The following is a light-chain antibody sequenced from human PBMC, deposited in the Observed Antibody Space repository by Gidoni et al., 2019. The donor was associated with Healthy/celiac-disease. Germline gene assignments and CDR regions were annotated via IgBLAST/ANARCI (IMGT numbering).Light chain of an antibody. J-gene: IGLJ1*01. CDR3: VLDRGSGTYV. Sequence: QTVVPQAPSFSVSPGGTVTLTCGLSSGSVSTSYYPSWYQQTPGQAPRTLIYSTNTRSSGVPDRFSGSILGNKAALTITGAQADDEADYYCVLDRGSGTYVFGTGTKVTVL. V-gene: IGLV8-61*01. CDR1: SGSVSTSYY. CDR2: STN.